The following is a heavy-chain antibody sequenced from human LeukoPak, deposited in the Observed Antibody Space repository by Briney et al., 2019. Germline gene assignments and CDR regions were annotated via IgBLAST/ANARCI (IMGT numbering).Heavy chain of an antibody. CDR1: GFTFTNYA. CDR2: ISSSSSYI. J-gene: IGHJ3*02. V-gene: IGHV3-21*01. D-gene: IGHD2-21*01. Sequence: GGSLRLSWTASGFTFTNYAMNWVRQAPGKGLEWVSSISSSSSYIYYADSVKGRFTISIDNAKNSLYLQMNSLRAEDTAVYYCARDGGWCAFDIWGQGTMVTVSS. CDR3: ARDGGWCAFDI.